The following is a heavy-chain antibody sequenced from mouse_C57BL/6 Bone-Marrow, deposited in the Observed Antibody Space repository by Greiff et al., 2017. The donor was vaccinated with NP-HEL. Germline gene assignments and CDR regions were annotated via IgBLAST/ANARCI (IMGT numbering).Heavy chain of an antibody. CDR3: ARKTSRGFLYAMDY. CDR1: GFSLTSYA. J-gene: IGHJ4*01. Sequence: VKLVESGPGLVAPSQSLSITCTVSGFSLTSYAISWVRQPPGKGLEWLGVIWTGGGTNYNSALKSRLSISKDNSKSQVFLKMNSLQTDDTARYYCARKTSRGFLYAMDYWGQGTSVTVSS. V-gene: IGHV2-9-1*01. CDR2: IWTGGGT.